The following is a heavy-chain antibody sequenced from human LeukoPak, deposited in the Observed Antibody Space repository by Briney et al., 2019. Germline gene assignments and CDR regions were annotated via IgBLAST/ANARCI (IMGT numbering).Heavy chain of an antibody. Sequence: PSETLSLTCTVSGGSISSGDYYWSWIRQPPGKGLEWIGYIYYSGSTYYNPSLKSRVTISVDTSKNQFSLKLSSVTAADTAVYYCATWTTVSLNFDYWGQGTLVTVSS. J-gene: IGHJ4*02. CDR1: GGSISSGDYY. CDR3: ATWTTVSLNFDY. D-gene: IGHD4-11*01. CDR2: IYYSGST. V-gene: IGHV4-30-4*08.